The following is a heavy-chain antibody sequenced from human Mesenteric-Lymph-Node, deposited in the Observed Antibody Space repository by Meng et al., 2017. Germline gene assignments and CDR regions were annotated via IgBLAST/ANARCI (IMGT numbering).Heavy chain of an antibody. D-gene: IGHD3-10*01. CDR1: GASISSGYW. V-gene: IGHV4-4*02. J-gene: IGHJ5*02. CDR3: ARTRITMVRGVMGFDP. Sequence: VPLQDSGPRRVSRSGNLSLPCAVSGASISSGYWWSWVRQPPGKGLEWIGEIHHGGDTNYNPSLKSRVTISVDKSNNQFSLKLSSVTAADTAVYYCARTRITMVRGVMGFDPWGQGTLVTVSS. CDR2: IHHGGDT.